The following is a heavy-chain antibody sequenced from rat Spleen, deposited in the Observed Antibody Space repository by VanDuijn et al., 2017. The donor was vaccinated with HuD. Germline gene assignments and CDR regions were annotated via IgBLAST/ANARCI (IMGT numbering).Heavy chain of an antibody. V-gene: IGHV5-27*01. D-gene: IGHD1-8*01. CDR2: ISTGGGT. J-gene: IGHJ4*01. Sequence: EVQLVESGGGLVQPGRSLKLSCAASGFTFSKYFMAWVRQAPTKGLEWVAYISTGGGTYYPDSVKGRFTISRDNAKNTVYLQMDSLRSEDTATYYCTTSRDYVMDAWGQGASVTVSS. CDR3: TTSRDYVMDA. CDR1: GFTFSKYF.